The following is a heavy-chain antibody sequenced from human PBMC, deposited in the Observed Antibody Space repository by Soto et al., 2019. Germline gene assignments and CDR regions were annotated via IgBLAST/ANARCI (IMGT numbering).Heavy chain of an antibody. CDR3: AKDALPRAPGYFDD. J-gene: IGHJ4*02. V-gene: IGHV3-23*01. CDR1: GFTFSSDA. D-gene: IGHD2-8*02. CDR2: ISGSTGST. Sequence: GGSLRLSCAASGFTFSSDAMNWVRQAPGKGLEWVSAISGSTGSTYYADSVKGRFTISRDNSKNTLYLQMNSLRADDTAVYYCAKDALPRAPGYFDDWGQGTLVTVSS.